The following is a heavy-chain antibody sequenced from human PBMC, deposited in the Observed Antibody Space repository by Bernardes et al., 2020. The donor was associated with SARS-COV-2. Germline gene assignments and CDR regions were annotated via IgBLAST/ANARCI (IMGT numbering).Heavy chain of an antibody. CDR1: GYTFTSYG. V-gene: IGHV1-18*04. J-gene: IGHJ6*02. D-gene: IGHD3-3*01. CDR2: ISAYNGNT. CDR3: ARDFTGYYDFWSGYYYGMDA. Sequence: ASVKVSCKASGYTFTSYGISWVRQAPGQGLEWMGWISAYNGNTNYAQKLQGRVTMTTDTSTSTAYMELRGLRSDDTAVYYCARDFTGYYDFWSGYYYGMDAWGQGTTVTVSS.